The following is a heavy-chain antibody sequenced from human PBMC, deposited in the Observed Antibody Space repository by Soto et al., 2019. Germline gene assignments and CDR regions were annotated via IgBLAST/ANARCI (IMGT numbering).Heavy chain of an antibody. CDR2: ISYGGSNK. Sequence: PGGSLRLSCAASGFTFSSYGMHWVRQAPGKGLEWVAVISYGGSNKYYADSVKGRFTISRDNSKNTLYLQMNSLRAEDTAVYYCAKEAWDTAMVKYFYYYGMDVWGQGTTVTVSS. CDR3: AKEAWDTAMVKYFYYYGMDV. J-gene: IGHJ6*02. V-gene: IGHV3-30*18. CDR1: GFTFSSYG. D-gene: IGHD5-18*01.